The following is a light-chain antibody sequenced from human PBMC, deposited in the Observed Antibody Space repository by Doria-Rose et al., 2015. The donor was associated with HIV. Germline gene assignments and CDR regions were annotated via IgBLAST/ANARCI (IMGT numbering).Light chain of an antibody. J-gene: IGKJ1*01. CDR3: HQYGTSWT. CDR2: DGS. CDR1: QSFSSTY. V-gene: IGKV3-20*01. Sequence: TQSPGTLSLPPGERATLSCRASQSFSSTYLAWYQQKPGQALSLLIYDGSTRATGIPDRFSASGSGADVTLTINRLEPEDFALYYCHQYGTSWTFGQGTKVEI.